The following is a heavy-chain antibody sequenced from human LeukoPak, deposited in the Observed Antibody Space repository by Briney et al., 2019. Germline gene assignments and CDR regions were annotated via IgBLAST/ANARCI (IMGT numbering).Heavy chain of an antibody. CDR2: IYTSGST. D-gene: IGHD3-22*01. J-gene: IGHJ4*02. CDR1: GGSISSYY. CDR3: ARVSVYDSSGYHFDY. Sequence: SETLSLTCTVSGGSISSYYWSWIRQPAGKGLEWIGRIYTSGSTNYNPSLKSRVTMSVDTSKNQFSLKLSSVTAADTAVYYCARVSVYDSSGYHFDYWGQGTLVTVSS. V-gene: IGHV4-4*07.